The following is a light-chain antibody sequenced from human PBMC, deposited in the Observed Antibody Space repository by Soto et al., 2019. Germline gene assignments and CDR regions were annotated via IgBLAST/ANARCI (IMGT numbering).Light chain of an antibody. CDR1: DISGYNY. CDR3: STSHV. J-gene: IGLJ1*01. V-gene: IGLV2-14*01. Sequence: QSALTQPASVSGSPGQSITISCTGSDISGYNYVSWYQQYPGKAPKLMIYEVSNRPSGVSLRFSGSKSGNTAALTISGLQAEDEADYYCSTSHVFATGTKLTVL. CDR2: EVS.